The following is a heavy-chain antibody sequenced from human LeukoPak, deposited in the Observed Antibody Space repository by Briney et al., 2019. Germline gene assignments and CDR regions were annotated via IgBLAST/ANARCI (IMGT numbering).Heavy chain of an antibody. CDR2: ISGSGGST. D-gene: IGHD3-10*01. V-gene: IGHV3-23*01. CDR1: GFTLSSYA. Sequence: PGGSLRLSCAASGFTLSSYAMSWVRQAPGKGLEWVSAISGSGGSTYYADSVKGRFTISRDNSKNTLYLQMNSLRAEDTAVYYCAKDRFGELLYDYWGQGTLVTVSS. CDR3: AKDRFGELLYDY. J-gene: IGHJ4*02.